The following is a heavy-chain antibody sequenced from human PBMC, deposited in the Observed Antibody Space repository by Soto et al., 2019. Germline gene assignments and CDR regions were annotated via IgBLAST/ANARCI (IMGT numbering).Heavy chain of an antibody. D-gene: IGHD6-13*01. CDR3: ARDLGHQQLVGYFDY. Sequence: GGSLRLSCAASGFTFSSYGMHWVRQAPGKGLEWVAVIWYDGSNKYYADSVKGRFTISRDNSKNTLYLQMNSLRAEDTAVYYCARDLGHQQLVGYFDYWGQGTLVTVSS. V-gene: IGHV3-33*01. CDR1: GFTFSSYG. CDR2: IWYDGSNK. J-gene: IGHJ4*02.